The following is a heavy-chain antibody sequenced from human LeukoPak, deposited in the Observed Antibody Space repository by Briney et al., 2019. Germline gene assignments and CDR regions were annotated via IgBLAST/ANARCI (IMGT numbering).Heavy chain of an antibody. CDR2: IKQDGSEK. V-gene: IGHV3-7*01. CDR3: ATEGFVVAAAGHIGYFQH. Sequence: GGSLRLSCAASGFTFSGYWMSWVRQAPGKGLEWVANIKQDGSEKYYVDSVKGRFTISRDNSKSTLYLQMNSLRAEDTAVYYCATEGFVVAAAGHIGYFQHWGQGTLVTVSS. CDR1: GFTFSGYW. D-gene: IGHD6-13*01. J-gene: IGHJ1*01.